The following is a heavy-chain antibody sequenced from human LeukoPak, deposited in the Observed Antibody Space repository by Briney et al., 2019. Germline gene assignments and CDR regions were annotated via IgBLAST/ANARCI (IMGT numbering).Heavy chain of an antibody. CDR1: GGSFSGYS. Sequence: SETLSLTCAVYGGSFSGYSWNWIRQPPVKGLEWIGEFNHSGGTNYNPSLKSRVTISVDTSKKQFSLKLSSVTAADTAVYYCARDLRSYDFWSGYFNWFDPWGQGTLVTVSS. CDR2: FNHSGGT. D-gene: IGHD3-3*01. CDR3: ARDLRSYDFWSGYFNWFDP. V-gene: IGHV4-34*01. J-gene: IGHJ5*02.